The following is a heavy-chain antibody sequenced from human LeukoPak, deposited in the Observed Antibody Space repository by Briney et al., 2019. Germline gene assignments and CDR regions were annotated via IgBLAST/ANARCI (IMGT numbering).Heavy chain of an antibody. V-gene: IGHV3-74*01. CDR3: ARSNQADDY. D-gene: IGHD4-11*01. CDR1: GFTFSSYW. CDR2: INPVVSST. Sequence: GGSLRVSCAASGFTFSSYWMHWVRQVPGKGLGWVSRINPVVSSTTYADSVKGRFTISRDNAKNTLYLQMNSLRAEDTAVYYCARSNQADDYWGQGTLVTVSS. J-gene: IGHJ4*02.